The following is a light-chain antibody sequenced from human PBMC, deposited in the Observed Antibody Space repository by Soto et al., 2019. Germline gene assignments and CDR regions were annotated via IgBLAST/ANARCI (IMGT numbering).Light chain of an antibody. J-gene: IGLJ1*01. V-gene: IGLV1-44*01. CDR2: SYD. Sequence: QSALTQPPSASGTPGQRVTISCSTSSSNLGDNTVNWYQQVPGAAPKLLIYSYDQRPPGVPDRFSGSKSGTSASLAISGLQSEDEADYYCAAWDASLDGYVFGTGTKVTVL. CDR3: AAWDASLDGYV. CDR1: SSNLGDNT.